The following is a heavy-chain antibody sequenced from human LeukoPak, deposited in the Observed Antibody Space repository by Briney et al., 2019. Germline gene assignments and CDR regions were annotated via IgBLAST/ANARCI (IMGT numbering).Heavy chain of an antibody. CDR2: IRYDGSNK. D-gene: IGHD3-22*01. CDR3: AKSLYDSSGYYPFY. CDR1: GFTFSSYG. J-gene: IGHJ4*02. Sequence: PGGSLRLSCAASGFTFSSYGMHWVRQAPGKGLEWVAFIRYDGSNKYYADSVKGRFTISRDNSKNTLYLQMNSLRAEDTAVYYWAKSLYDSSGYYPFYWGQGTLVTVSS. V-gene: IGHV3-30*02.